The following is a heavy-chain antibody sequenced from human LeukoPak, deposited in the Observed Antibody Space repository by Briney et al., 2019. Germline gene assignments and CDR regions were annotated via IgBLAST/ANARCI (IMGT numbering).Heavy chain of an antibody. CDR2: IYPRDGST. CDR3: ARDQEGFDY. V-gene: IGHV1-46*01. CDR1: GYTFTSNY. J-gene: IGHJ4*02. Sequence: ASVKVSCKASGYTFTSNYIHWVRQAPGQGLECMGMIYPRDGSTSYAQKFQGRVTVTRDTSTSTVHMELSGLRSEDTAVYYCARDQEGFDYWGQGTLVTVSS.